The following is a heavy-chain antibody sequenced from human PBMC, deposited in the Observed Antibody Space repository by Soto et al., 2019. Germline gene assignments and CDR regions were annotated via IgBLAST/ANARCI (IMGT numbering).Heavy chain of an antibody. CDR3: ARERVAGRPYFDW. CDR2: IVPIFGSP. Sequence: QVQLVQSGAEVKKPGSSVRVSCKASGDTFSAYSTVWVRQAPGQGLEWMGGIVPIFGSPTYAPKFQGRVTISADESSRTVYVELTGLRSEDTAVYYCARERVAGRPYFDWWGQGTLVTASS. CDR1: GDTFSAYS. J-gene: IGHJ4*02. D-gene: IGHD6-19*01. V-gene: IGHV1-69*01.